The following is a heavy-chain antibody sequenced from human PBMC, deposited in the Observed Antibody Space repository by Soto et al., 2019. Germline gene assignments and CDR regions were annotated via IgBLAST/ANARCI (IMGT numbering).Heavy chain of an antibody. D-gene: IGHD3-3*01. CDR3: ARDKGKSFGVFNDAFDI. V-gene: IGHV1-69*01. CDR1: GGSFSRFA. Sequence: QEQLVQSGAEVKKPGSSVRVSCKASGGSFSRFAFSWVRQAPGQGLEWMGGIIPVFGATKYPERFQGRVTMNADDSTSTVYLELRSLRSEDTAVDYCARDKGKSFGVFNDAFDIWGQGTMVSVSS. J-gene: IGHJ3*02. CDR2: IIPVFGAT.